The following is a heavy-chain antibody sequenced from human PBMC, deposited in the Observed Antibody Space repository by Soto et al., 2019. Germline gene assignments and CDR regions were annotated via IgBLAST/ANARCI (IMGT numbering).Heavy chain of an antibody. CDR1: GGSFSGYY. V-gene: IGHV4-34*01. CDR2: INHSGST. J-gene: IGHJ2*01. CDR3: ARPVGIGYFDL. D-gene: IGHD7-27*01. Sequence: SETLSLTCAVYGGSFSGYYWSWIRQPPGKGLEWIGEINHSGSTNYNPSLKSRVTISVDTSKNQFSLKLSSVTAADTAVYYCARPVGIGYFDLWGRGTLVTVSS.